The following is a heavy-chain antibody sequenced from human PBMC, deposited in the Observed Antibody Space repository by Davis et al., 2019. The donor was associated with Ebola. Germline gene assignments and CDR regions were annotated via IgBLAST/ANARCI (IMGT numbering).Heavy chain of an antibody. V-gene: IGHV3-74*01. CDR1: GFTFSSYG. J-gene: IGHJ4*02. Sequence: HTGGSLRLSCAASGFTFSSYGMHWVRQAPGKGLVWVSRINSDGSSTSYADSVKGRFTISRDNAKNTLFLQMNSLRVEDTGVYYCARDGENYSDLDYWGQGTLVTVSS. CDR3: ARDGENYSDLDY. D-gene: IGHD3-10*01. CDR2: INSDGSST.